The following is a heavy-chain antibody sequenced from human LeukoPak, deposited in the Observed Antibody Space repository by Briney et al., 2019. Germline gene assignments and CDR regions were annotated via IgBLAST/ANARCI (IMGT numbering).Heavy chain of an antibody. D-gene: IGHD6-19*01. CDR1: GFTFSRYS. J-gene: IGHJ3*02. CDR3: ARDKAVAGTNAFDI. V-gene: IGHV3-21*01. Sequence: PGGSLSLSCAASGFTFSRYSMNWLRQAPGKGLEWGSSISISSNYIYYADSVKGRFTIARDNAKTSLYLQMNSLSAEDTAVYYCARDKAVAGTNAFDIWGQGTMVTVSS. CDR2: ISISSNYI.